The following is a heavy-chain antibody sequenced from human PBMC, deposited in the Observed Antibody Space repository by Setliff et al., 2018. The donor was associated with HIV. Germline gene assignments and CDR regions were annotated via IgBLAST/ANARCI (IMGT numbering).Heavy chain of an antibody. CDR2: IYASDSSGST. J-gene: IGHJ5*02. D-gene: IGHD3-16*01. V-gene: IGHV4-59*08. Sequence: SETLSLTCTVSGGSTSGYYWNWIRQSPGKGLEWIGHIYASDSSGSTNYNPALKSRVTISLDTSKDQFSLKLSSVADADKALYCCARHGGRGQIDWFDPWGQGTLVTVSS. CDR1: GGSTSGYY. CDR3: ARHGGRGQIDWFDP.